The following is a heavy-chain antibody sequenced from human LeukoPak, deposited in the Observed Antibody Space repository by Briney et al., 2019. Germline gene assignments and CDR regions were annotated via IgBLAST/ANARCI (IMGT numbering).Heavy chain of an antibody. J-gene: IGHJ4*02. V-gene: IGHV1-69*04. D-gene: IGHD6-19*01. CDR1: GGTFSSYA. Sequence: GSSVKVSCKASGGTFSSYAISWLRQAPGQGLEWMGRIIPIIGIANYAQKFQGRVTITADKSTSTAYMELRSLRSDDTAVYYCARDVAVAGTPFDYWGQGTLVTVSS. CDR2: IIPIIGIA. CDR3: ARDVAVAGTPFDY.